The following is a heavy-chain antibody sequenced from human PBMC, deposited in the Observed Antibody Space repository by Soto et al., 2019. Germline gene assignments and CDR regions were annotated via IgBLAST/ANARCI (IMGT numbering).Heavy chain of an antibody. CDR2: IFVDSTTI. Sequence: QAGGSLRLSCLASGFSFSSYSLVWVRQAPGKGLEWVSYIFVDSTTIYYADSVKGRFTVSRDNAQNSLFLVINSLRAEDTAVYYCARDRDWAFDYWGQGTLVTVSS. CDR1: GFSFSSYS. V-gene: IGHV3-48*04. D-gene: IGHD3-9*01. J-gene: IGHJ4*02. CDR3: ARDRDWAFDY.